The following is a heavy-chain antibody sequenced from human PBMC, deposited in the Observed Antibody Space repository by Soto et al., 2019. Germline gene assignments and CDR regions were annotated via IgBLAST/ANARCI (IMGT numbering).Heavy chain of an antibody. CDR1: GFTVSSNY. CDR3: AKGSGDFGSGTFYQSFDY. V-gene: IGHV3-9*01. D-gene: IGHD3-10*01. CDR2: ISWNSGSI. Sequence: PGGSLRLSCAASGFTVSSNYMSWVRQAPGKGLEWVSGISWNSGSIGYADSVKGRFTISRDNRKNSLYMQMNSLRAEDTAFYYCAKGSGDFGSGTFYQSFDYWGQGALVTVSS. J-gene: IGHJ4*02.